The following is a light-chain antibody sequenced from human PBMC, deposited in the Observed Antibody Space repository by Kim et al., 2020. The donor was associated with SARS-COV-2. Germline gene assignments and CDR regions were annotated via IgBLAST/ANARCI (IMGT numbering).Light chain of an antibody. CDR1: TGAVTSGHY. CDR2: DTS. J-gene: IGLJ2*01. Sequence: QAVVTQEPSLTVSPGGTVTLTCGSSTGAVTSGHYPYWFQQKPGQAPWTLIYDTSNKHSWTPARFSGSLLGGKAALTLSGAQPEDEAEYYCLLSYSGARGVFGGGTQLTVL. V-gene: IGLV7-46*01. CDR3: LLSYSGARGV.